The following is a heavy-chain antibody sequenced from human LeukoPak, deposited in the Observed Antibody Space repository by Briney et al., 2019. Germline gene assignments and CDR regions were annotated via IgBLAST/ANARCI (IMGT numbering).Heavy chain of an antibody. CDR3: ARPGVAGTAAYFDS. J-gene: IGHJ4*02. CDR2: IYPGGSGI. V-gene: IGHV5-51*01. D-gene: IGHD6-19*01. CDR1: GYSFTNYW. Sequence: GESLQISCKGSGYSFTNYWIGWVRQMPGKGLEWMGVIYPGGSGIRYSPSFQGQVTISAGKSISTAYLQWSTLKASDTAMYYCARPGVAGTAAYFDSWGQGTLVTVSS.